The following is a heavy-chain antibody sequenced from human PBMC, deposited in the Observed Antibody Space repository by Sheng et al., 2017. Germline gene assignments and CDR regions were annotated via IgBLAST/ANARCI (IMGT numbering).Heavy chain of an antibody. CDR1: GYSIRTGYY. CDR2: IYHSGST. CDR3: TRSFLQPGAFDV. Sequence: QVQLQESGPGLVKPSETLSLTCTVSGYSIRTGYYWGWIRQPPGKGLEWIGSIYHSGSTYYNSSLNSRVTISVDTSKNQFSLKLSSVTAADTAVYYCTRSFLQPGAFDVWGQGTLVTVSS. D-gene: IGHD5-18*01. J-gene: IGHJ3*01. V-gene: IGHV4-38-2*02.